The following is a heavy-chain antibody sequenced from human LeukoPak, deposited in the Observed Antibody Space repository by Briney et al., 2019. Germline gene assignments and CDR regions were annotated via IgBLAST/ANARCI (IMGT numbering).Heavy chain of an antibody. D-gene: IGHD5/OR15-5a*01. CDR1: GGSITSHY. Sequence: SETLSLTCTVSGGSITSHYWSWIRQPPGKGLEWIGYIYYSRSTNYNPSLKSRVTISVDTSKNQSSLKLSSVTAADTAVYYCARVYEATLDYWGQGTLVTVSS. J-gene: IGHJ4*02. CDR2: IYYSRST. V-gene: IGHV4-59*11. CDR3: ARVYEATLDY.